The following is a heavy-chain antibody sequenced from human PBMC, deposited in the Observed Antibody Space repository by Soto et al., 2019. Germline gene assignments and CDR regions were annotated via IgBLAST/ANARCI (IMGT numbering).Heavy chain of an antibody. Sequence: GASVKVSCKASGYTFTGYYMHWLRQAPGQGLEWMGWINPNSGGTNYAQKFQGRVTMTRDTSISTAYMELSRLRSDDTAVYYCARDRYSSSWYNYYYGMDVWGQGTTVTVSS. J-gene: IGHJ6*02. CDR1: GYTFTGYY. D-gene: IGHD6-13*01. V-gene: IGHV1-2*02. CDR3: ARDRYSSSWYNYYYGMDV. CDR2: INPNSGGT.